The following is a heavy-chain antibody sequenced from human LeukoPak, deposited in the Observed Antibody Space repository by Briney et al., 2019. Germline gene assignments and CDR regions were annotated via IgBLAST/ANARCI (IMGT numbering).Heavy chain of an antibody. CDR1: GASISSTNW. CDR2: VSLTGET. Sequence: PSETLSLTCGVSGASISSTNWWSWVRQPPGQGLEWIGEVSLTGETNYNPSLNGRVTMSLDGSRNQLSLTLTSVTAADTAIYYCSRESGVFCPFGYCGQGTLVIVPP. J-gene: IGHJ4*02. CDR3: SRESGVFCPFGY. V-gene: IGHV4-4*02. D-gene: IGHD1-26*01.